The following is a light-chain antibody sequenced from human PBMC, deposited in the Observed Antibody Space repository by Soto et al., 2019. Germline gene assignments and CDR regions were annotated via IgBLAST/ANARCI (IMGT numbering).Light chain of an antibody. V-gene: IGKV1-9*01. CDR1: QGISSY. CDR3: QHLDSYST. J-gene: IGKJ5*01. CDR2: AAS. Sequence: DIHLTQSPSFLSASVGDRVTITCRASQGISSYLAWYQQKPGKAPKLLIYAASTLQSGVPSRFSGSGSGTEFPLTISSLQPEDFATYYCQHLDSYSTFGQGTRLEIK.